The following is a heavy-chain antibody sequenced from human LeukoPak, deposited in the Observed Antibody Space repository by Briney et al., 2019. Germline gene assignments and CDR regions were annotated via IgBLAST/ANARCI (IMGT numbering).Heavy chain of an antibody. CDR3: ATPVPHGSDPSLYYYYMDV. CDR2: IDSGGTTI. D-gene: IGHD3-10*01. CDR1: GFTFGSFE. J-gene: IGHJ6*03. V-gene: IGHV3-48*03. Sequence: PGESLRLSCAGFGFTFGSFEMDWLRQAPGKGLEWVSYIDSGGTTIYYADSVKGRFTISRDNAKNSLYLQMNSLRAEDAAVYYCATPVPHGSDPSLYYYYMDVWGKGTTVTISS.